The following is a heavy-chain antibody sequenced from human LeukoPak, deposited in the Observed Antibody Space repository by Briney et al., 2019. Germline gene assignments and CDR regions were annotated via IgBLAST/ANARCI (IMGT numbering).Heavy chain of an antibody. V-gene: IGHV4-39*07. CDR1: GGSISSSSYY. CDR2: IYYSGST. CDR3: ARGDSLTIFGVVTENWFDP. J-gene: IGHJ5*02. Sequence: SETLSLTCTVSGGSISSSSYYWGWIRQPPGKGLEWIGSIYYSGSTYYNPSLKSRVTISVDTSKNQFSLKLSSVTAADTAVYYCARGDSLTIFGVVTENWFDPWGQGTLVTVSS. D-gene: IGHD3-3*01.